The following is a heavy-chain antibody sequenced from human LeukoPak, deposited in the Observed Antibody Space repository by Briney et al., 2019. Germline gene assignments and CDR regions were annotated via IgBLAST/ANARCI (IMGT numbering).Heavy chain of an antibody. CDR2: IYHSGST. D-gene: IGHD1-26*01. CDR3: ARGAFTLNWFDP. Sequence: SETLSLTCAVSGGPISSGGYSWSWIRQPPGKGLEWIGYIYHSGSTYYNPSLKSRVTISVDRSKNQFSLKLSSVTAADTAVYYCARGAFTLNWFDPWGQGTLVTVSS. J-gene: IGHJ5*02. CDR1: GGPISSGGYS. V-gene: IGHV4-30-2*01.